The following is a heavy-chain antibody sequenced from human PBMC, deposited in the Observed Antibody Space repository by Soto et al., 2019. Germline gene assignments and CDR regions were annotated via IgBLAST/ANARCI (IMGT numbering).Heavy chain of an antibody. CDR2: IWYDGSNK. CDR3: ARDLTVTTRKNYYYYGMDV. J-gene: IGHJ6*02. CDR1: GFTFSSYG. D-gene: IGHD4-17*01. Sequence: GGSLRLSCAASGFTFSSYGMHWVRQAPGKGLEWVAVIWYDGSNKYYADSVKGRFTISRDNSKNTLYLQMNSLRAEDTAVYYCARDLTVTTRKNYYYYGMDVWGQGTTVTVSS. V-gene: IGHV3-33*01.